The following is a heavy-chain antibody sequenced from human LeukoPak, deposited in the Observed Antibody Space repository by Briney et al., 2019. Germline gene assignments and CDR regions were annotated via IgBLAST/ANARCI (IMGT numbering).Heavy chain of an antibody. J-gene: IGHJ6*03. CDR3: AREHDFEWYDLYYYYYMDV. CDR1: GGSISSGSYY. Sequence: SETLSLTCTVSGGSISSGSYYWSWIRQPAGKGLEWIGRIYTSGSTNYNPSLKSRVTMSVDTSKNQFSLKLSSVTAADTAVYYCAREHDFEWYDLYYYYYMDVWGKGTTVTVSS. D-gene: IGHD3-9*01. CDR2: IYTSGST. V-gene: IGHV4-61*02.